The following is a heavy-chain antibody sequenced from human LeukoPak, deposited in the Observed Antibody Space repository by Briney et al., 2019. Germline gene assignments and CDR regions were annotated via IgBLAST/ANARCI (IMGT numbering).Heavy chain of an antibody. D-gene: IGHD2-15*01. Sequence: GGSLRLSCAASGFTVSSNYMSWVRQAPGKGLEWVAVISYDGSNKYYADSVKGRFTISRDNSKNTLYLQMNSLRAEDTAVYYCAKESNLLVAATQIFDYWGQGTLVTVSS. CDR2: ISYDGSNK. CDR3: AKESNLLVAATQIFDY. V-gene: IGHV3-30*18. CDR1: GFTVSSNY. J-gene: IGHJ4*02.